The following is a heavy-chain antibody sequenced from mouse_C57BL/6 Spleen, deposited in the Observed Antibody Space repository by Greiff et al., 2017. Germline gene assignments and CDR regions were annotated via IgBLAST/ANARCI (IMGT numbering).Heavy chain of an antibody. CDR1: GYAFSSSG. Sequence: QVQLQQSGPELVKPGASVKISCKASGYAFSSSGMNWVKQRPGKGLEWIGRIYPGDGDTNYNGKFKGKATLTADKSSSTAYMQLSSLTSEDSAVYFCARVGYGFYAMDYWGQGTSLTVSS. CDR3: ARVGYGFYAMDY. D-gene: IGHD3-1*01. V-gene: IGHV1-82*01. CDR2: IYPGDGDT. J-gene: IGHJ4*01.